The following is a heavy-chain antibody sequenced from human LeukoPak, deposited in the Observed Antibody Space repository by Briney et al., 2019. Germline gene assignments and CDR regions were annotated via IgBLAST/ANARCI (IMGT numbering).Heavy chain of an antibody. V-gene: IGHV4-31*03. D-gene: IGHD3-22*01. CDR1: GGSISSGGYY. Sequence: SQTLSLTCTVSGGSISSGGYYWSWIRQHPGKGLEWIGYIYYSGSTYYNPSLKSRVTISVDTSKNQFSLKLSSVTAADTAVYYCAGVLSSLGYDSSGYYSYWYFDLWGRGTLVTVSS. CDR3: AGVLSSLGYDSSGYYSYWYFDL. CDR2: IYYSGST. J-gene: IGHJ2*01.